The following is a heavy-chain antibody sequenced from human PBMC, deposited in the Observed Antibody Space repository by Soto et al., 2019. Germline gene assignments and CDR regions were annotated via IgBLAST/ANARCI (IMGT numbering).Heavy chain of an antibody. CDR3: ARVEYNWNYVSYYYYGMDV. D-gene: IGHD1-7*01. V-gene: IGHV4-34*01. CDR2: INHSGST. CDR1: GGSFSGYY. Sequence: SLTCAVYGGSFSGYYWSWIRQPPGKGLEWIGEINHSGSTNYNPSLKSRVTISVDTSKNQFSLKLSSVTAADTAVYYCARVEYNWNYVSYYYYGMDVWGQGTTVTVSS. J-gene: IGHJ6*02.